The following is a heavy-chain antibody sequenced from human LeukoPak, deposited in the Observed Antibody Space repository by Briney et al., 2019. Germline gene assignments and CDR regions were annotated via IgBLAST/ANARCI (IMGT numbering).Heavy chain of an antibody. V-gene: IGHV4-31*03. CDR1: GGSISSSSYY. CDR3: ARDPPRGPLDP. CDR2: IYYSGST. Sequence: SQTLSLTCTVSGGSISSSSYYWGWIRQPPGKGLEWIGYIYYSGSTYYNPSLKSRVTISVDTSKNQFSLKLSSVTAADTAVYYCARDPPRGPLDPWGQGTLVTVSS. D-gene: IGHD2-15*01. J-gene: IGHJ5*02.